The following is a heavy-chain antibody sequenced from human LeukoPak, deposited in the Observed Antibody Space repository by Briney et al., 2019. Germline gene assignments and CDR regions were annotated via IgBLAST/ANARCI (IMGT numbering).Heavy chain of an antibody. V-gene: IGHV3-23*01. CDR3: VKEVTGYGYFDY. D-gene: IGHD2-2*03. Sequence: GGSLRLSCVASGFTFSNYAMSWVRQAPGKGLEWIAALNGGRTFFQDSVRGRFTISKDNSKNTLYLQLNSLRGDDTAVYYCVKEVTGYGYFDYWGRGTLVTVSS. CDR2: LNGGRT. J-gene: IGHJ4*02. CDR1: GFTFSNYA.